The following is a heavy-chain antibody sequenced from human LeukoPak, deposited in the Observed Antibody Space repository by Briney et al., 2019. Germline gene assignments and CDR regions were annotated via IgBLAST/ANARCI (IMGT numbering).Heavy chain of an antibody. CDR2: IDTAGGT. Sequence: GGSLRLSCAASGFTFISYDMHWVRQPTGKGLEWVSGIDTAGGTYYAGSVKGRFTIPRENAKNSLSLQMNSLRAGDTAVYYCARRRYGLGSYSDALDMWGQGTMVTVSS. J-gene: IGHJ3*02. D-gene: IGHD3-10*01. V-gene: IGHV3-13*04. CDR3: ARRRYGLGSYSDALDM. CDR1: GFTFISYD.